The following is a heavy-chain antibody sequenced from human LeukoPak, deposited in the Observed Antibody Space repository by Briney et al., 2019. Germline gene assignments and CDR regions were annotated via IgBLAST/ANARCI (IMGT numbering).Heavy chain of an antibody. Sequence: PSETLSLTCAVYGGSFSGYYWSRIRQPPGKGLEWIGEISHSGSTNYNPSLKSRVTISLDTSKNQFSLRLSSVTAADTAVYYCARGSGLRYFDWLPPDYWGQGTLVTVSS. CDR1: GGSFSGYY. J-gene: IGHJ4*02. D-gene: IGHD3-9*01. V-gene: IGHV4-34*01. CDR2: ISHSGST. CDR3: ARGSGLRYFDWLPPDY.